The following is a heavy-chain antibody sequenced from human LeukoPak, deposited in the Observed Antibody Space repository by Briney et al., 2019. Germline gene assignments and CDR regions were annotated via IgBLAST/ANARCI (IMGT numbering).Heavy chain of an antibody. Sequence: GGTLTLSCAASGFTFSSHGMNWVRQAPGKGLEWVSGISPSGGITYYTDSVKGRFTISRHNSKNTVSLQMNSLRAEDTAVYYCARGGAGDEGYDYYYMDVWGKGTTVTISS. CDR3: ARGGAGDEGYDYYYMDV. CDR1: GFTFSSHG. D-gene: IGHD2-21*02. J-gene: IGHJ6*03. CDR2: ISPSGGIT. V-gene: IGHV3-23*01.